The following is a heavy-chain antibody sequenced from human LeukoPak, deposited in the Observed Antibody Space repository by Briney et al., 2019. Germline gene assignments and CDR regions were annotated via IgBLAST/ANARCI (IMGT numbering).Heavy chain of an antibody. D-gene: IGHD5-12*01. CDR2: IYPGDSDT. Sequence: GESLKISCKGSGYSFINYWIGWVRQMPGKGLEWMGIIYPGDSDTRYSPSFQGQVTISVDKSISTAYLQWSSLKASDTAMHYCARQRSSGYATGAFDYWGQGTLVTVSS. J-gene: IGHJ4*02. CDR3: ARQRSSGYATGAFDY. V-gene: IGHV5-51*01. CDR1: GYSFINYW.